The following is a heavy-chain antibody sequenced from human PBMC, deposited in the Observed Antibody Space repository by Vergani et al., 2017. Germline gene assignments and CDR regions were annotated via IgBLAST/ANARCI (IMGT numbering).Heavy chain of an antibody. Sequence: QVQLQESGPGLVKPSQTLSLTCTVSGGSISSGSYYWSWIRQPAGKGLEWIGRIYTSGSTNYNPSLKSRVTISVDTSKNQFSLKLSSVTAADTAVYYCAREGAEGATTGFYYYYGMDVWGQGTTVTVSS. V-gene: IGHV4-61*02. D-gene: IGHD1-26*01. CDR1: GGSISSGSYY. CDR3: AREGAEGATTGFYYYYGMDV. J-gene: IGHJ6*02. CDR2: IYTSGST.